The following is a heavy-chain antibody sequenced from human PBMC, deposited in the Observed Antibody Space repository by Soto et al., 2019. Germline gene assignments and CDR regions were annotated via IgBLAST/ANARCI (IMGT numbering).Heavy chain of an antibody. Sequence: QVQLVQSGAEVKKPEASVRVSCQTSAYTFTNYAVSWVRQAPGQGLEWMGWISGDNGNTIYAQKFQGRVTMTTDTSTRKAYMELRSLRSDDTAVYYCATGLLGYCSGGSCYSDSWGQGTLVTVSS. CDR1: AYTFTNYA. CDR3: ATGLLGYCSGGSCYSDS. CDR2: ISGDNGNT. J-gene: IGHJ4*02. D-gene: IGHD2-15*01. V-gene: IGHV1-18*01.